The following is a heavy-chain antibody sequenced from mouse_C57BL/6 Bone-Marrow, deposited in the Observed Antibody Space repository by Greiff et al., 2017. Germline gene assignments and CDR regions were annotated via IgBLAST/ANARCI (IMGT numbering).Heavy chain of an antibody. CDR2: INYDGSST. CDR3: ARDYGSRYFDV. V-gene: IGHV5-16*01. D-gene: IGHD1-1*01. CDR1: GFTFSDYY. J-gene: IGHJ1*03. Sequence: DVKLVESEGGLVQPGSSMKLSCTASGFTFSDYYMAWVRQVPEKGLEWVANINYDGSSTYYLDSLKSRFIISRDNAKNILYLQMSSLKSEDTATYYCARDYGSRYFDVWGTGTTVTGSS.